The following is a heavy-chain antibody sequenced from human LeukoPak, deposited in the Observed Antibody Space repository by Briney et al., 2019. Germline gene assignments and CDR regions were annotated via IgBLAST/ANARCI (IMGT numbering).Heavy chain of an antibody. J-gene: IGHJ5*02. V-gene: IGHV1-24*01. CDR2: FDPEDGET. Sequence: ASVKVSCKVSGYTLTELSMHWVRQAPGKGLECMGGFDPEDGETIYAQKFQGRVTMTEDTSTDTAYMELSSLRSEDTAVYYCATGETMVRHWFDPWGQGTLVTVSS. D-gene: IGHD3-10*01. CDR3: ATGETMVRHWFDP. CDR1: GYTLTELS.